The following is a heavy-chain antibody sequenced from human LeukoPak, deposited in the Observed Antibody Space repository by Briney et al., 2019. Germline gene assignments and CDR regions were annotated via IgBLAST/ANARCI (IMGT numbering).Heavy chain of an antibody. D-gene: IGHD3-16*02. CDR2: IYTSGRT. V-gene: IGHV4-4*07. CDR1: GGSISSYY. Sequence: TETLSLTCTVSGGSISSYYWSWLRQPAGKGLEWIGRIYTSGRTNYNPSLKSRVTMSVDTSKNQFSLKLSSVTAADTAVYYCARAPIMITFGGVIPDDAFDIWGQGTMVTVSS. CDR3: ARAPIMITFGGVIPDDAFDI. J-gene: IGHJ3*02.